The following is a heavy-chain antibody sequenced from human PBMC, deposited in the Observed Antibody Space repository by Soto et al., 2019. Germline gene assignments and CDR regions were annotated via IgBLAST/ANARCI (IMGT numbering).Heavy chain of an antibody. CDR2: ISYDGSNK. J-gene: IGHJ4*02. V-gene: IGHV3-30*18. CDR1: GFTFNSYG. Sequence: GGSLRLSCTASGFTFNSYGIHWVRQAPGKGLDWVSFISYDGSNKYYADSVKGRFTISRDNSKSTLYLQMHSLRAEDTAVYFCAKDGAGTSYEPAYFDFWGQGTLVTVSS. CDR3: AKDGAGTSYEPAYFDF. D-gene: IGHD1-7*01.